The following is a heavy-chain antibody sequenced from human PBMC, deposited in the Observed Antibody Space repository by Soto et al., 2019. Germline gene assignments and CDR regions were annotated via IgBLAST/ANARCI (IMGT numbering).Heavy chain of an antibody. CDR1: GFTFRNYA. Sequence: PGGSLRLSCAASGFTFRNYAMHWVRQAPGKGPEWLAVTSSDGTCKYYADSVKGRFTISRDKSKNMLYLQMNSLSLEDTAVYYCARDRRVVVTEYFQHWGQGTLVTVSS. V-gene: IGHV3-30-3*01. J-gene: IGHJ1*01. CDR2: TSSDGTCK. D-gene: IGHD2-15*01. CDR3: ARDRRVVVTEYFQH.